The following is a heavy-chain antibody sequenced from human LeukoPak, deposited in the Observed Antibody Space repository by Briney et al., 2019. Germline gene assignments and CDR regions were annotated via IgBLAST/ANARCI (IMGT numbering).Heavy chain of an antibody. J-gene: IGHJ3*02. D-gene: IGHD6-19*01. CDR1: GFTFSSYA. Sequence: GGSLRLSCAASGFTFSSYAMHWVRQAPGKGLEYVSAISSNGGSTYYANSVKGRFTISRDNAKNSLYLQMNSLRAEDTALYYCAKDSYSSGWYIAFDIWGQGTMVTVSS. CDR3: AKDSYSSGWYIAFDI. V-gene: IGHV3-64*01. CDR2: ISSNGGST.